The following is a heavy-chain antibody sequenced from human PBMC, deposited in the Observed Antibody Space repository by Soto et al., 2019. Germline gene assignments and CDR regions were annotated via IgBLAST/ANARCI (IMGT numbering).Heavy chain of an antibody. Sequence: ASVKVSCKSSGYTFTHYAMHWVRQAPGQGLEWLGWINTDNGYTAFSQKFQGRVSITMDTSASTAYVELSSLTSEDTGVYYCARQGDSRILRDTFDIWGQRTLVTVSS. CDR2: INTDNGYT. CDR1: GYTFTHYA. V-gene: IGHV1-3*04. CDR3: ARQGDSRILRDTFDI. D-gene: IGHD2-8*01. J-gene: IGHJ3*02.